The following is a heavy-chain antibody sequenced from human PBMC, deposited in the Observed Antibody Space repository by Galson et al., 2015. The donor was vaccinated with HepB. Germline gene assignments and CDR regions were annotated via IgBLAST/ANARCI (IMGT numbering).Heavy chain of an antibody. J-gene: IGHJ3*02. V-gene: IGHV3-9*01. D-gene: IGHD3-3*01. CDR1: GFTFDDYA. CDR2: ISWNSGSI. Sequence: SLRLSCAASGFTFDDYAMHWVRQAPGKGLEWVSGISWNSGSIGYADSVKGRFTISRDNAKNSLYLQMNSLRAEDTALYYCAKGGDFWSAHGWAFDIWGQGTMVTVSS. CDR3: AKGGDFWSAHGWAFDI.